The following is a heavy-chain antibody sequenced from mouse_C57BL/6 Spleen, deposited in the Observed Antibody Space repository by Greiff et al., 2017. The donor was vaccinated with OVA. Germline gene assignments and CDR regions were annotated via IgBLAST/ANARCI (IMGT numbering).Heavy chain of an antibody. Sequence: EVMLVESGGGLVQPGGSLSLSCAASGFTFTDYYMSWVRQPPGKALAWLGFISNKANGYTTEYSASVKGRFTISRDNSQSILYLQMNALRAEDSATYDCASLYGSSPYYYAMDYWGQGTSVTVSS. CDR2: ISNKANGYTT. D-gene: IGHD1-1*01. CDR1: GFTFTDYY. J-gene: IGHJ4*01. V-gene: IGHV7-3*01. CDR3: ASLYGSSPYYYAMDY.